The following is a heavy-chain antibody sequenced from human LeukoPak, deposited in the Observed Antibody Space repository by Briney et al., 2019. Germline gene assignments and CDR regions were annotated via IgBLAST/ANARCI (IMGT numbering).Heavy chain of an antibody. CDR1: GFTFSSYW. D-gene: IGHD5-12*01. CDR3: ARVRGYSGYEGRYYYYGMDV. V-gene: IGHV3-53*01. Sequence: GGSLRLSCAASGFTFSSYWMHWVRQAPGKGLEWVSVIYSGGSTYYADSVKGRFTISRDNSKNTLYLQMNSLRAEDTAVYYCARVRGYSGYEGRYYYYGMDVWGQGTTVTVSS. CDR2: IYSGGST. J-gene: IGHJ6*02.